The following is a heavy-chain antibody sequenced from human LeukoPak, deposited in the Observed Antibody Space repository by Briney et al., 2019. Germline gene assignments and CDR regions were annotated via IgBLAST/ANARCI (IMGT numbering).Heavy chain of an antibody. CDR2: INHSGST. CDR3: ARGPLNWDYHRYYGMDV. D-gene: IGHD1-7*01. V-gene: IGHV4-34*01. CDR1: GGSFSGYY. Sequence: SETLSLTCAVYGGSFSGYYWSWIRQPPGKGLEWIGEINHSGSTNYNPSLKSRVTISVDTSKNQFSLKLSSVTAADTAVYYYARGPLNWDYHRYYGMDVWGQGTTVTVPS. J-gene: IGHJ6*01.